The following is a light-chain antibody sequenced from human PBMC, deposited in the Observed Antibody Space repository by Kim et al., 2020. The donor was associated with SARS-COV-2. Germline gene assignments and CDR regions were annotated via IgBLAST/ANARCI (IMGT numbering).Light chain of an antibody. CDR2: GKN. CDR3: NSRDSNDNVV. J-gene: IGLJ2*01. V-gene: IGLV3-19*01. CDR1: SLRSYY. Sequence: VALGQTVRITCQGDSLRSYYATWYQQKPGQAPILVIYGKNNRPSGIPDRFSGSSSGNTASLTITGTQAGDEADYHCNSRDSNDNVVFGGGTQLTDL.